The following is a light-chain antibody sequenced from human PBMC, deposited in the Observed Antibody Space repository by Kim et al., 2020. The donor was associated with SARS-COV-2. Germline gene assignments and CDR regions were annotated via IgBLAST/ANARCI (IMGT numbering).Light chain of an antibody. Sequence: GHRVTVSWSGSDSNIGTNTVNWYQQIPGTAPKLLIYSNDHRPAGDPDRFSGSKSGTSASLAISGLQSGDEADYYCSAWDDSLNANVFGTGTKVTVL. CDR3: SAWDDSLNANV. J-gene: IGLJ1*01. CDR1: DSNIGTNT. V-gene: IGLV1-44*01. CDR2: SND.